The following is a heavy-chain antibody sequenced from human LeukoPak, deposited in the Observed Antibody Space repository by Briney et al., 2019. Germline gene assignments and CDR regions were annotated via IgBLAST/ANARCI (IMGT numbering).Heavy chain of an antibody. CDR2: IYYSGST. Sequence: SETLSLTCTVSGGSISSYYWSWIRQPPGKGLEWIGYIYYSGSTNYNPSLKSRVTISVDTSNNQFSLKLSSVTAADTAVYYCARGPRTYYDFWSGYWGGYYYMDVWGKGTTVTVSS. V-gene: IGHV4-59*12. CDR3: ARGPRTYYDFWSGYWGGYYYMDV. CDR1: GGSISSYY. D-gene: IGHD3-3*01. J-gene: IGHJ6*03.